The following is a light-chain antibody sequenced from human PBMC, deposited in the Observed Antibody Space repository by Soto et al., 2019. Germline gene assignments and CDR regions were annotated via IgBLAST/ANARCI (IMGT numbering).Light chain of an antibody. CDR1: QIVSSSY. J-gene: IGKJ1*01. Sequence: EFVFTQSPGTLSMSPGERATLSCRAIQIVSSSYLAWYQQKPGQAPRLLIYGASSRATGIPDRFSGSGSGTDFTLTISRLEPEDFAVYYCQQYGSSRTWTFGQGTKVDIK. CDR2: GAS. CDR3: QQYGSSRTWT. V-gene: IGKV3-20*01.